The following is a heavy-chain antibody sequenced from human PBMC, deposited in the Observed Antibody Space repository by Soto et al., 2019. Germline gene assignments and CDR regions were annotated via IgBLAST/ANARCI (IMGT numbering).Heavy chain of an antibody. CDR1: AGSISSGGYY. J-gene: IGHJ4*02. CDR2: IYYSGST. V-gene: IGHV4-31*03. D-gene: IGHD6-19*01. CDR3: AREWLNSSCWYYAY. Sequence: QVQLQESGPGLVKPSQTLSLTCTVSAGSISSGGYYWSWIRQHPGKGLEWIGYIYYSGSTYYNPSLKSRVTISLDTSKNQFSLKLSSVTAADTSVDYCAREWLNSSCWYYAYLGQGTLVTVSS.